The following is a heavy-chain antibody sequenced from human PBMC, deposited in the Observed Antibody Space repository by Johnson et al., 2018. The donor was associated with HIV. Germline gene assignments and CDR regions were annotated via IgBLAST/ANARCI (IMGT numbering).Heavy chain of an antibody. CDR3: AGLTWPQVVPGGGSFDI. D-gene: IGHD2-21*01. J-gene: IGHJ3*02. CDR1: GFTFSSYW. Sequence: MLLVESGGGVVQPGRSLRLSCAASGFTFSSYWMSWVRQAPGKGLEWVANIKQDGSEKYYVESVKGRFTISRDNAKNSLYLQMNSLRTADTAVYYCAGLTWPQVVPGGGSFDIWGQGNMVNGSS. V-gene: IGHV3-7*01. CDR2: IKQDGSEK.